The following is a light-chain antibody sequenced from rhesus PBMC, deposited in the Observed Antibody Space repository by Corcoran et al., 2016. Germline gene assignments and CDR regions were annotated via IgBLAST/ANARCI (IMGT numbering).Light chain of an antibody. CDR1: QSIGSN. CDR2: AAS. J-gene: IGKJ4*01. CDR3: IQHNSYPLT. V-gene: IGKV1-59*02. Sequence: AIQLTQSPSSLSASVGDTVTITCRVSQSIGSNLAWYQQKPWKVPKLLIYAASTLQSEVPSRFSGSGYGTDFTLTISSRQPEDVATYYCIQHNSYPLTFGGGNKVEIK.